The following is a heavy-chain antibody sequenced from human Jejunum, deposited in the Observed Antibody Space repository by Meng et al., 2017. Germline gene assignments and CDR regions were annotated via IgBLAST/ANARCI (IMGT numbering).Heavy chain of an antibody. Sequence: VQCLESGGSFGQPGGYRRLSCAASGFTFNSCAMSWVRQAPGKGLEWVSAISGSGDNTFYAYSVKGRFTISRVNSKNTLYLQMNSLRAEDTAVYYCAKDEELHCWGQGSLVTASS. D-gene: IGHD3-10*01. J-gene: IGHJ4*02. CDR2: ISGSGDNT. CDR1: GFTFNSCA. CDR3: AKDEELHC. V-gene: IGHV3-23*01.